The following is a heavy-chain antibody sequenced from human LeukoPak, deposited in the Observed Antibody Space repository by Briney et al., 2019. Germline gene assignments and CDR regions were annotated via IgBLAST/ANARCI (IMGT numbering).Heavy chain of an antibody. D-gene: IGHD3-22*01. CDR3: YDSSGYGY. CDR1: GYTFSKAW. V-gene: IGHV3-15*01. J-gene: IGHJ4*02. CDR2: IKSKTDGETT. Sequence: GGSLRLSCGVSGYTFSKAWMSWVRQAPGKGLEWVGRIKSKTDGETTDYATPVKGRFTISRDDSKNTLYLQMNSLKTEDTAVCFCYDSSGYGYWGQGTLVTVSS.